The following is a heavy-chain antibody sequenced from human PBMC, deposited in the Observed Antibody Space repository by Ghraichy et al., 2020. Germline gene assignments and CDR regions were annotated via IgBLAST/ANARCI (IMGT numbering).Heavy chain of an antibody. CDR2: INSDGSTT. CDR1: GFTFSSYW. V-gene: IGHV3-74*01. D-gene: IGHD2-2*01. CDR3: ARELLWSRGRFDP. Sequence: GGSLRLSCVVSGFTFSSYWMHWVRQAPGKGLVWVSRINSDGSTTTYADSVKGRFTISRDNAKNTLYLQMNSLRAEDTSVYYCARELLWSRGRFDPWGQGTLVTVSS. J-gene: IGHJ5*02.